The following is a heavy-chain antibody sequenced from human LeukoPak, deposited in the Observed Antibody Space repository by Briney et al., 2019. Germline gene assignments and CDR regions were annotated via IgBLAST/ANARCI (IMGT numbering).Heavy chain of an antibody. J-gene: IGHJ3*02. V-gene: IGHV3-30*02. CDR2: IRYDGSNK. CDR1: GFTFSNYG. CDR3: ARMDSSGYLDAFDI. D-gene: IGHD3-22*01. Sequence: GGSLRLSCGASGFTFSNYGMLWVRQAPGKGLEWVAFIRYDGSNKLYADSVKGRFTISRDNSKNTLYLHINSLRSEDTAVYYCARMDSSGYLDAFDIWGQGTMVTVSS.